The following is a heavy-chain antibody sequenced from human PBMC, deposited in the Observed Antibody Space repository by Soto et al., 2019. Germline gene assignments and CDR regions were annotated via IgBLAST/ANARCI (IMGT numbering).Heavy chain of an antibody. V-gene: IGHV3-33*01. CDR2: IWYDGSNK. CDR1: GFTFSSYG. Sequence: QVQLVESGGGVVQPGRSLRLSCAASGFTFSSYGMHWVRQAPGKGLEWVAVIWYDGSNKYYADSVKGRFTISRDNSKNTLYLQMNSLRAEDTAVYYCARDGARVGAETFFVFDYWGQGTLVTVSS. J-gene: IGHJ4*02. CDR3: ARDGARVGAETFFVFDY. D-gene: IGHD1-26*01.